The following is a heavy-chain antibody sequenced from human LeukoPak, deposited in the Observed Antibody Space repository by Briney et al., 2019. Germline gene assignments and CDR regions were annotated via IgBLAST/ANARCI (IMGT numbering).Heavy chain of an antibody. CDR2: IYTSGST. D-gene: IGHD3-3*01. CDR3: AREPTDFWSGYSMAAFDI. V-gene: IGHV4-4*07. CDR1: GGSISSYY. Sequence: NPSETLSLTCTVSGGSISSYYWSWIRQPAGKGLEWIGRIYTSGSTNYNPSLKSRVTMSVDTSKNQFSLKLSSVAAADTAVYYCAREPTDFWSGYSMAAFDIWGQGTMVTVSS. J-gene: IGHJ3*02.